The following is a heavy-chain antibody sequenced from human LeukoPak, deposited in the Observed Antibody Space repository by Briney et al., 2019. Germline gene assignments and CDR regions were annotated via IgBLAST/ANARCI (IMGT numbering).Heavy chain of an antibody. CDR1: GFPFNAYW. J-gene: IGHJ4*02. V-gene: IGHV3-7*03. Sequence: GGSLRLSCAASGFPFNAYWMTWVRQAPGKGLEWVANIRQDGDTKYYVDSVKGRFTISRDNAMNSLYLQMNSLRAEDTAVYYCARRYFDYWGQGILVTVSS. CDR3: ARRYFDY. CDR2: IRQDGDTK.